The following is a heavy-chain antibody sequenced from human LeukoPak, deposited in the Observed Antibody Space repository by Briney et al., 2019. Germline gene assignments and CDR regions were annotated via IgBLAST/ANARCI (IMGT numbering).Heavy chain of an antibody. J-gene: IGHJ4*02. CDR3: ANTPYGDWALIDY. V-gene: IGHV3-23*01. CDR1: GFTFSSYA. D-gene: IGHD4-17*01. Sequence: GGSLRLSCAASGFTFSSYAMNWVRQAPGKGLEWVSGISGSGGSTYYADSVKGRFTISRDNSQNTLYLQMNSLRAEDTAVYYCANTPYGDWALIDYWGQGTLVTVSS. CDR2: ISGSGGST.